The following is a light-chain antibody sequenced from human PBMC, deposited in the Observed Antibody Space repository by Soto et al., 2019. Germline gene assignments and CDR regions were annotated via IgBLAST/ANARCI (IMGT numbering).Light chain of an antibody. CDR3: AVWDDNFSGVI. V-gene: IGLV1-47*01. CDR2: RTD. Sequence: QSVLTQSPSASGTPGQRVTISCFGTSFNIGNNYVYWYQQIRGTAPKVLVYRTDQRPSGVPDRFSASKSDTSAFLAISGLRSEDEGDYYCAVWDDNFSGVIFGGGTKLTVL. J-gene: IGLJ2*01. CDR1: SFNIGNNY.